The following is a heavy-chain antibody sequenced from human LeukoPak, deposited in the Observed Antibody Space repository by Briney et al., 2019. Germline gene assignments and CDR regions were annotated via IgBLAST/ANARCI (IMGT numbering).Heavy chain of an antibody. D-gene: IGHD3-9*01. CDR1: GFTFSSYS. V-gene: IGHV3-48*01. CDR2: ISSLSGTI. Sequence: GGSLRLSCAASGFTFSSYSMNWVRQAPGEGLEWVSYISSLSGTIYYADSVKGRFTISRDNAKKSLYLQMDSLRAEDTAVYYCARSDPYDIQTYYFDYWGQGTLVTVSS. J-gene: IGHJ4*02. CDR3: ARSDPYDIQTYYFDY.